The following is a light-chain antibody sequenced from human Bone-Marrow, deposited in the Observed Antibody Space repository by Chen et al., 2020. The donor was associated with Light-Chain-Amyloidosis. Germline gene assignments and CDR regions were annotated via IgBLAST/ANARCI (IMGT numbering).Light chain of an antibody. CDR3: SSSATSNTWV. Sequence: QSALTQPASVSGSPGQPITVSCTGASSVVSWYQQHPGKAPKPVIYDVINRPSGVSSRFSGSKAGNTASLTISGLQAEDDAEYFCSSSATSNTWVFGGGTKLTVL. J-gene: IGLJ3*02. CDR2: DVI. V-gene: IGLV2-14*03. CDR1: SSVV.